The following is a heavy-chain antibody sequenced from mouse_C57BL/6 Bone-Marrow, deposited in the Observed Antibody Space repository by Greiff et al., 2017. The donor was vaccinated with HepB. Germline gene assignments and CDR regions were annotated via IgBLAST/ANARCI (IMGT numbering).Heavy chain of an antibody. Sequence: VQLQQSGPGLVQPSQSLSITCTVSGFSLTSYGVHWVRQSPGKGLEWLGVVWRGGSTDYNAAFMSRLSITKDKSKSQVFFKMNSLQADDTAIYYCAKNKNGSSYDFDYWGQGTTLTVSS. CDR2: VWRGGST. J-gene: IGHJ2*01. D-gene: IGHD1-1*01. CDR1: GFSLTSYG. CDR3: AKNKNGSSYDFDY. V-gene: IGHV2-5*01.